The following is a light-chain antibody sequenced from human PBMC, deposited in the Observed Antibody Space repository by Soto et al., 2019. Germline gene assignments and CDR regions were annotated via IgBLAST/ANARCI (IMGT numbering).Light chain of an antibody. V-gene: IGKV3-20*01. CDR3: QQYGSSPGT. J-gene: IGKJ1*01. CDR1: QSVSSSD. CDR2: SAS. Sequence: IVLTQSPGTLSLSPGERATLSCRASQSVSSSDLAWYQQKPGQAPRLLIYSASSRATGIPDRFSGSGSGTDFTLTISRLEPEDFAVYYCQQYGSSPGTFGQGTKVAIK.